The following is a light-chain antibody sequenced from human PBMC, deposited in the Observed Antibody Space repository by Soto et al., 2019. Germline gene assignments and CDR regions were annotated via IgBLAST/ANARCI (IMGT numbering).Light chain of an antibody. CDR3: QQRSSWPPRT. Sequence: EIVLTQSPATLSLSPGERATLSCRASQGVGRYLAWYQQKPGQAPRLLIYAASNRATGIPARFSGSGSGTDFTLTSSSLEPEDFAIYYWQQRSSWPPRTFGQGTKVEIK. J-gene: IGKJ1*01. CDR1: QGVGRY. V-gene: IGKV3-11*01. CDR2: AAS.